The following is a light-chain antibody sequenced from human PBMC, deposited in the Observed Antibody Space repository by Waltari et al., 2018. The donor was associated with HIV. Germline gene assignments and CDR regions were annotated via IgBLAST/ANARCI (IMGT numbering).Light chain of an antibody. Sequence: DIVMTQSPLSLPVTPGEPASISCRSSQSLLHINGYKYLDWYLQKPGQSPQLLIFLGSSRASGVPDRFSCSGSGTNFTLKISRVEAEDVGVYYCMQALQTPRTFGPGIKVNIK. J-gene: IGKJ3*01. CDR2: LGS. V-gene: IGKV2-28*01. CDR1: QSLLHINGYKY. CDR3: MQALQTPRT.